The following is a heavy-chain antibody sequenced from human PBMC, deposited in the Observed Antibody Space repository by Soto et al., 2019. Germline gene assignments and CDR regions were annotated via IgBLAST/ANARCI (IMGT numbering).Heavy chain of an antibody. J-gene: IGHJ6*02. V-gene: IGHV4-31*03. CDR1: GGSISSGGYY. CDR2: IYYSGST. D-gene: IGHD5-18*01. CDR3: ARSLVDTAMVRPPRAKHYCMDV. Sequence: PSETLSLTCTVSGGSISSGGYYWSWIRQHPGKGLEWIGYIYYSGSTSYNPSLKSRVTISVDTSKNQFSLKLSSVTAADTAVYYCARSLVDTAMVRPPRAKHYCMDVWGQATTGTVS.